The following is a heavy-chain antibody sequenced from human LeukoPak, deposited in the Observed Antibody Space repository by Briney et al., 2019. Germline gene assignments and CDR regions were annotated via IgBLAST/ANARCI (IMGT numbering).Heavy chain of an antibody. V-gene: IGHV4-39*07. Sequence: PSETLSLTCTVSGGSFTDYYWGWIRQPPGKGLEWIGSIYYRGNTFYNPSLRNRVSISIDTSKGRFSLNLNSVTAADTAVYFCTRDREHWTQDSWGQGTLVTVS. CDR1: GGSFTDYY. CDR2: IYYRGNT. CDR3: TRDREHWTQDS. J-gene: IGHJ4*02. D-gene: IGHD3/OR15-3a*01.